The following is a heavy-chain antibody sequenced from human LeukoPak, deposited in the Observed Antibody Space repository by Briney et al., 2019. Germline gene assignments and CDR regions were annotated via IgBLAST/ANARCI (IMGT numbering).Heavy chain of an antibody. CDR3: ARAPLTRDAFDI. V-gene: IGHV1-69*04. D-gene: IGHD3-9*01. CDR2: IIPIPGIA. CDR1: GGTFSSYA. Sequence: SVKVSCKASGGTFSSYAISWVRQAPGQGLEWMGRIIPIPGIANYAQKFQGRVTIAADKSTSTAYMELSSLRSEDTAVYYCARAPLTRDAFDIWGQGTMVTVSS. J-gene: IGHJ3*02.